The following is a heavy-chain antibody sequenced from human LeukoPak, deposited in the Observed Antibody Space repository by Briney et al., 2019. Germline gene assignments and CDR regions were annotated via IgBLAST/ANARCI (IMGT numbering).Heavy chain of an antibody. CDR1: GFTVSSNY. CDR3: ARAQTYGDSRLLLDY. J-gene: IGHJ4*02. D-gene: IGHD4-17*01. Sequence: PGGSLRLSCAASGFTVSSNYMSWVRQAPGKGLEWVSGINWNGGSTGYADSVEGRFTISRDNAKNSQYLQMNSLSVEDTALYYCARAQTYGDSRLLLDYWGQGTLVTVSS. V-gene: IGHV3-20*04. CDR2: INWNGGST.